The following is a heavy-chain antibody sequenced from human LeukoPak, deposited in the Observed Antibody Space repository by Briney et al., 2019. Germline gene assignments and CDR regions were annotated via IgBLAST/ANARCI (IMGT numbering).Heavy chain of an antibody. V-gene: IGHV4-39*07. Sequence: PSETLSLTCTVSGGSISSSSCSWSWIRQPPGKGLEWIGEINHSGSTNYNPSLKSRVTISVDTSKNQFSLKLSSVTAADTAVYYCARGGPVTAILPLDYWGQGTLVTVSS. CDR2: INHSGST. CDR3: ARGGPVTAILPLDY. CDR1: GGSISSSSCS. D-gene: IGHD2-21*02. J-gene: IGHJ4*02.